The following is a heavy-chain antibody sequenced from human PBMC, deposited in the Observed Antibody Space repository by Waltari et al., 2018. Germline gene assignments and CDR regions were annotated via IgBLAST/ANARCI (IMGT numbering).Heavy chain of an antibody. CDR2: IXXXSTYI. J-gene: IGHJ5*02. D-gene: IGHD6-19*01. CDR1: XXXXXXXX. Sequence: VQLVXXGGGLVKXXXSXRLSCXAXXXXXXXXXLTWVRXAPGKGMEXVSSIXXXSTYIYYADSVKGRFTXPRXDXXNSLYLXXNXLGDXDXXVYYCXXXXSGWXTXGQGTLX. CDR3: XXXXSGWXT. V-gene: IGHV3-21*01.